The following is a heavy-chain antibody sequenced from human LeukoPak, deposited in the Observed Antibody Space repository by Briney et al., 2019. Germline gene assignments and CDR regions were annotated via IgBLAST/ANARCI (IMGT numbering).Heavy chain of an antibody. CDR3: VTGNRFDF. CDR2: TRNKANSYTT. Sequence: PGGSLRLSCAASGFTFSDHDMDWARQAPGKGLEWVGRTRNKANSYTTEYAASVKGRFTISRHDSKNSLYLQMNSLKTEDTAVYHCVTGNRFDFWGQGTLVTVSS. J-gene: IGHJ4*02. V-gene: IGHV3-72*01. CDR1: GFTFSDHD. D-gene: IGHD1-20*01.